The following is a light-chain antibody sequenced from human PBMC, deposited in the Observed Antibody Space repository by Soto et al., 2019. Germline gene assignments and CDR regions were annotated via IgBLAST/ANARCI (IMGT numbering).Light chain of an antibody. Sequence: EIVMTQSPATLSVSPGERTTLSCRASQSVSSNLAWYQQKPGQAPRLLIYGASTRATGISPRFSGSGSVTEFTLTISSLQSEDFAVYFCQQYNNWPRTFGQGTKVE. V-gene: IGKV3-15*01. CDR2: GAS. J-gene: IGKJ1*01. CDR1: QSVSSN. CDR3: QQYNNWPRT.